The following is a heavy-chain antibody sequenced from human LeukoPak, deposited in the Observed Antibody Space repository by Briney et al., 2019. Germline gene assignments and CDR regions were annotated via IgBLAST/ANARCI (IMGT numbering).Heavy chain of an antibody. J-gene: IGHJ4*02. CDR3: TRSRGYARGDFDY. V-gene: IGHV3-49*03. Sequence: GGSLRLSCTSSGFSFGEYTMSWFRQAPGEGPQWVGFIRSTPYGGTTEYGASVEGRFTISRDDSKSTVYLQMDSLKTEDTAVYYCTRSRGYARGDFDYWGQGTLVTVSS. CDR1: GFSFGEYT. D-gene: IGHD5-12*01. CDR2: IRSTPYGGTT.